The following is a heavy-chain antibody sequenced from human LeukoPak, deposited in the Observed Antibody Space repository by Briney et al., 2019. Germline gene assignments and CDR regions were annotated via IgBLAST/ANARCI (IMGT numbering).Heavy chain of an antibody. CDR1: GYTFTSYG. Sequence: ASVKVSCKASGYTFTSYGISWVRQAPGQGLEWMGWINAYNGNTNYAQKLQGRVTMTTDTSTSTAYMELRSLRSDDTAVYYCARDPGYSSGWFYYYYGMDVWGQGTTVTVSS. V-gene: IGHV1-18*01. J-gene: IGHJ6*02. CDR3: ARDPGYSSGWFYYYYGMDV. D-gene: IGHD6-19*01. CDR2: INAYNGNT.